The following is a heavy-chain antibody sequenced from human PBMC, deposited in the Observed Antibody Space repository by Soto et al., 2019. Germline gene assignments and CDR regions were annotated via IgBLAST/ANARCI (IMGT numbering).Heavy chain of an antibody. J-gene: IGHJ6*02. CDR1: GGTFSSYA. V-gene: IGHV1-69*13. D-gene: IGHD2-2*01. CDR3: ARGKDIVVVPAANDYYYGMDV. CDR2: IIPIFGTA. Sequence: SVKVSCKASGGTFSSYAISWVRQAPGQGLEWMGGIIPIFGTANYAQKFQGRVTITADESTSTAYMELSSLRSEDTAVYYCARGKDIVVVPAANDYYYGMDVWGQGTTVTVSS.